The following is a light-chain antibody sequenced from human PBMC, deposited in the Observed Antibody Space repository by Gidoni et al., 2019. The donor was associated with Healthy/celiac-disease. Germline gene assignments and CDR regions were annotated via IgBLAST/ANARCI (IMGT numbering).Light chain of an antibody. CDR3: MQALQTPFT. Sequence: DIVMTPSPLSLPVTPGEPASISCRSSQRLLHSNGYNYLDWYLQKPGQSPQLRIYLGSNRAAGVPDRFSGSGSGTDFTLKISRVEAEDVGVYYCMQALQTPFTFGPGTKVDIK. CDR1: QRLLHSNGYNY. V-gene: IGKV2-28*01. CDR2: LGS. J-gene: IGKJ3*01.